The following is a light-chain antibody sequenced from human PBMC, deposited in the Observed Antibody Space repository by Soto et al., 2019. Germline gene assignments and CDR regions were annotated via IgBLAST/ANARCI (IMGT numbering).Light chain of an antibody. V-gene: IGLV2-14*01. J-gene: IGLJ2*01. Sequence: QSALTQPASVSGSPGQSITISCPGTSSDVGVYKYVSWYQQHPGKAPKLMIYEVSNRPSGISNRFSGSKSGNTASLTIAGLQAEDEADYYCSSYTSSGTLVFGGGTKVTVL. CDR1: SSDVGVYKY. CDR3: SSYTSSGTLV. CDR2: EVS.